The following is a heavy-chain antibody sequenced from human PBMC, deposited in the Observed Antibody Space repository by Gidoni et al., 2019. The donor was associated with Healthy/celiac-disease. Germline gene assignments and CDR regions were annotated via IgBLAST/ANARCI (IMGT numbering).Heavy chain of an antibody. D-gene: IGHD1-1*01. V-gene: IGHV1-46*01. J-gene: IGHJ4*02. CDR3: ATTLLIQRVLDY. Sequence: QVQLVQSGAEVKKPGASVKVSCKASGYTFTSYYMHWVRQAPGQGLEWMGIINPSGGSTSYAQKFQGRVTMTRDTSTSTVYMELSSLRSEDTAVYYCATTLLIQRVLDYWGQGTLVTVSS. CDR1: GYTFTSYY. CDR2: INPSGGST.